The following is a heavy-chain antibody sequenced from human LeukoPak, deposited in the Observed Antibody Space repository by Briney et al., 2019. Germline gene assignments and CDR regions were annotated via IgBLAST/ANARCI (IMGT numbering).Heavy chain of an antibody. CDR3: ARHGQEGDFYASGSYNAFDI. Sequence: SETLSLTCTVSGGSISSYYWTWLRQPPGKGLEWIGYIYYNGNTNYNPSLKSRVTISLDTSKNQFSLKLASVTAADTAVYYCARHGQEGDFYASGSYNAFDIWGQGTMVTVSS. V-gene: IGHV4-59*08. CDR1: GGSISSYY. CDR2: IYYNGNT. D-gene: IGHD3-10*01. J-gene: IGHJ3*02.